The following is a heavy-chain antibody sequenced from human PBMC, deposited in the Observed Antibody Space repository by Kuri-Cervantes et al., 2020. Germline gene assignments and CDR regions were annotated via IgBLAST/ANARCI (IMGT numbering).Heavy chain of an antibody. D-gene: IGHD2-15*01. CDR2: INHSGST. J-gene: IGHJ3*02. Sequence: SETLSLTCAVYGGSFSGYYWSWIRQPPGKGLEWIGEINHSGSTNYNPSLKSRVTISVDTSKNQFSLKLSSVTAADTAVYYCARGVVVATNVNASDIWGQGTMVTVSS. CDR3: ARGVVVATNVNASDI. V-gene: IGHV4-34*01. CDR1: GGSFSGYY.